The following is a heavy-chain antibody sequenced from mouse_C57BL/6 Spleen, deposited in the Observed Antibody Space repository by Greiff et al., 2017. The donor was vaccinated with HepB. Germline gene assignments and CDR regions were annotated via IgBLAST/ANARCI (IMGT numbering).Heavy chain of an antibody. D-gene: IGHD1-1*01. Sequence: EVQGVESGGGLVKPGGSLKLSCAASGFTFSSYAMSWVRQTPEKRLEWVATISDGGSYTYYPDNVKGRFTISRDNAKNNLYLQMSHLKSEDTAMYYGARAVDYYGSRSFAYWGQGTLVTVSA. CDR3: ARAVDYYGSRSFAY. CDR1: GFTFSSYA. V-gene: IGHV5-4*01. J-gene: IGHJ3*01. CDR2: ISDGGSYT.